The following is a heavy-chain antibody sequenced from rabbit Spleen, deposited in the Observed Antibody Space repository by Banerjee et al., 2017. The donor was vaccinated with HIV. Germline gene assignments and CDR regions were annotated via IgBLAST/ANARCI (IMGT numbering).Heavy chain of an antibody. D-gene: IGHD2-1*01. J-gene: IGHJ4*01. CDR3: ARGLYGDWYYFNL. Sequence: QEQLVESGGGLVQPGGSLKLSCKASGVSLNDKDVMCWVRQAPGKGLEWIACINAITGKAVYANWAKGRSTFSKTSSTTVTLQMTSLTAADTATYFCARGLYGDWYYFNLWGPGTLVTVS. CDR2: INAITGKA. CDR1: GVSLNDKDV. V-gene: IGHV1S45*01.